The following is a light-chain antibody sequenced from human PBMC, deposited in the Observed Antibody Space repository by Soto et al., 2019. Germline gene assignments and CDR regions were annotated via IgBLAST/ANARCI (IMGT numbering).Light chain of an antibody. CDR1: QTISSW. CDR2: DAS. CDR3: QQYNSYPCT. V-gene: IGKV1-5*01. J-gene: IGKJ2*02. Sequence: DIQMTQSPSTLSGSVGDRVTITCRASQTISSWLAWYQQKPGKAPKLLIYDASSLESGVPSRFSGSGSGTEFTLTISSLQPDDFATYYCQQYNSYPCTFGQGTKLEIK.